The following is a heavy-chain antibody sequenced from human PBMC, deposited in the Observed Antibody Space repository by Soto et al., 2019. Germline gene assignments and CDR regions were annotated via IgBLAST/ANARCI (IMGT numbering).Heavy chain of an antibody. J-gene: IGHJ6*02. Sequence: GGALRLSCAEPGFTCDDFAMCWVRQVPGKGLEWISLVNWGGDTTFYAESVKGRFIISRDNSKNSVYLQMNSLRSEDSAVYYCAKGATVTTHYQYYGMDVWGQGTTVTVS. CDR2: VNWGGDTT. D-gene: IGHD4-17*01. CDR1: GFTCDDFA. CDR3: AKGATVTTHYQYYGMDV. V-gene: IGHV3-43D*04.